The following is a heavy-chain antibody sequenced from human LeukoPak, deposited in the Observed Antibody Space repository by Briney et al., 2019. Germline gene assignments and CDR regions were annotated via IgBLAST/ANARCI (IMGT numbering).Heavy chain of an antibody. Sequence: PGGSLRLSCAASGFTFSDNYMSWIRQAPGKGLEWVSYISSSGSIYYADSVKGRFTISRDNAKNTLYLQMNSLRAEDTAVYYCARGSFYNDGYTYYALWLWGQGTLVTVSS. D-gene: IGHD5-18*01. CDR1: GFTFSDNY. V-gene: IGHV3-11*04. J-gene: IGHJ4*02. CDR3: ARGSFYNDGYTYYALWL. CDR2: ISSSGSI.